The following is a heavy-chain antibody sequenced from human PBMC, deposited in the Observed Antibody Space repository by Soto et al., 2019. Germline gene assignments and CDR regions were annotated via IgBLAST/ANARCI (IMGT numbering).Heavy chain of an antibody. CDR1: GFTFSSYS. CDR2: ISSSSTI. Sequence: GGSLRLSCAASGFTFSSYSMNWVRQAPGKGLEWVSYISSSSTIYYADSVKGRFTISRDNAKNSLYLQMNSLRDEDTAVYYCARTPEYNWNDVGFDPWGQGTLVTVSS. CDR3: ARTPEYNWNDVGFDP. D-gene: IGHD1-20*01. V-gene: IGHV3-48*02. J-gene: IGHJ5*02.